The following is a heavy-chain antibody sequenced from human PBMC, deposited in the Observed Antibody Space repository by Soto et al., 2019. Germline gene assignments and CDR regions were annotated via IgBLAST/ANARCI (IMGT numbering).Heavy chain of an antibody. CDR1: GGSIGSGPYF. CDR2: IYYSGNT. CDR3: ARHRNQVYGDGHFDY. J-gene: IGHJ4*02. Sequence: SETLSLTCTVSGGSIGSGPYFWGWIRQPPGKELEWIGSIYYSGNTYYNPSLKSRVTISVDTSKIHFSLTLGSVTAADTAIYYCARHRNQVYGDGHFDYWGQGTLVTVSS. V-gene: IGHV4-39*01. D-gene: IGHD4-17*01.